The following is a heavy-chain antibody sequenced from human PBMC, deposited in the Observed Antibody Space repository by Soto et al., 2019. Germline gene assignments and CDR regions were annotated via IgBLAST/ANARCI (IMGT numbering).Heavy chain of an antibody. CDR2: ITGGGDNT. V-gene: IGHV3-23*01. CDR3: AKGSKGFDY. D-gene: IGHD4-4*01. Sequence: EVQLLESGGGLVQPGGPLRLSCAASGFTFSSYAMTWVRQATGKGLEWVSAITGGGDNTYYADSVKGRFTISRDNFKNTLYLQMNSLRDEDTAIYSCAKGSKGFDYWGQGTLVTVSS. CDR1: GFTFSSYA. J-gene: IGHJ4*02.